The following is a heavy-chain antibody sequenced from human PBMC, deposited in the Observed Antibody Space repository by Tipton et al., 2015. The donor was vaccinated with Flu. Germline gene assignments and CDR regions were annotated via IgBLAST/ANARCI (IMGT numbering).Heavy chain of an antibody. D-gene: IGHD3-16*01. J-gene: IGHJ4*02. CDR2: ISPSGTTK. CDR1: GFTFSSYE. V-gene: IGHV3-48*03. CDR3: ARGFIRLCDF. Sequence: AVSGFTFSSYEMNWVRQAPGKGLEWVSFISPSGTTKYYADAVKGRLTISRDNTKNSLFLQMSSLRAGDTGVYYCARGFIRLCDFWGQGSLVTVSS.